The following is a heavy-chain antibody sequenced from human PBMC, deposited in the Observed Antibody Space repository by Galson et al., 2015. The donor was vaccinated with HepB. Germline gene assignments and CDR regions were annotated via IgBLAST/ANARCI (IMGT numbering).Heavy chain of an antibody. CDR1: GGTFSSYT. V-gene: IGHV1-69*04. Sequence: SVKVSCKASGGTFSSYTISWVRQAPGQGLEWMGRIIPILGIANYAQKFQGRVTITADKSTSTAYMELSSLRSEDTAVYYCAREVILTGYRTYYYYGMDVWGQGTTVTVSS. D-gene: IGHD3-9*01. CDR2: IIPILGIA. J-gene: IGHJ6*02. CDR3: AREVILTGYRTYYYYGMDV.